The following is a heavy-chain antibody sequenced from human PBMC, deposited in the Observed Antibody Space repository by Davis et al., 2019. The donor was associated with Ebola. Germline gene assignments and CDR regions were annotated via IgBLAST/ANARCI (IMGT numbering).Heavy chain of an antibody. J-gene: IGHJ6*04. CDR1: GFTFSSYG. V-gene: IGHV3-23*01. D-gene: IGHD3-3*01. Sequence: PGGSLRLSCAASGFTFSSYGMNWVRQAPGKGLEWVSAISRSGVGTYYAASVRGRFSISRDNSKNTLYLTMNSLRVDDTAIYYCAKGGFLEEYLDVWGKGTTVTVSS. CDR2: ISRSGVGT. CDR3: AKGGFLEEYLDV.